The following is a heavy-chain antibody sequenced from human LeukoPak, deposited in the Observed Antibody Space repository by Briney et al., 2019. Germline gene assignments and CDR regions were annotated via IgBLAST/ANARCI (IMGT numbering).Heavy chain of an antibody. CDR1: GGSIGGNSY. Sequence: ASETLSLTCTVSGGSIGGNSYWSWIRQPPGKGPGWIGHISNSGSTYYSPSLSSRVTISLDTSKNQFSLKLRSVTAADTAVYYCARGGASSIPLDYWGRGTLVTVSS. CDR3: ARGGASSIPLDY. V-gene: IGHV4-61*01. J-gene: IGHJ4*02. D-gene: IGHD1-26*01. CDR2: ISNSGST.